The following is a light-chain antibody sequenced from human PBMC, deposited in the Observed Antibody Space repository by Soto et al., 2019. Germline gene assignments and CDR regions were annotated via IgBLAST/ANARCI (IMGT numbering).Light chain of an antibody. J-gene: IGKJ2*01. CDR1: QSISSY. Sequence: DIQMTQSPSSLSASVGDRVTITCRASQSISSYLNWYQQKPGKAPKRLIYAASSLQSGVPSKFSGSGSGTDFTLTISSLQPEDFATFYCQQSYRTLLYTFGQGTKLEIK. V-gene: IGKV1-39*01. CDR3: QQSYRTLLYT. CDR2: AAS.